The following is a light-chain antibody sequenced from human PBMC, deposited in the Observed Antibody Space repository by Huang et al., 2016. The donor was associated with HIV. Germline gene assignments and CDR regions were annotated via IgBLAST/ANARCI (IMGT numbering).Light chain of an antibody. J-gene: IGKJ5*01. CDR1: QDIRSS. CDR3: QQYYTTPRDT. Sequence: DIQMTQSPSSLSASVGDRVTITRRASQDIRSSLAWYQQKPGKAPKLLLFAASRLESGVPSRFSGSGSGTDYTLTISSLQPEDFATYYCQQYYTTPRDTFGQGTRLAIK. V-gene: IGKV1-NL1*01. CDR2: AAS.